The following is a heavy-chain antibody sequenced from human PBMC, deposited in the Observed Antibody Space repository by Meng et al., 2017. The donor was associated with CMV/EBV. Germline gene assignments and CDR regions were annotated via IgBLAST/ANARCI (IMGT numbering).Heavy chain of an antibody. V-gene: IGHV3-30-3*01. CDR2: ISYDGSNK. CDR3: ARDLFGGRNIVVVPAANAFDI. Sequence: GESLKISCAASGFTFSSYEMNWVRQAPGKGLEWVAVISYDGSNKYYADSVKGRFTISRDNSKNTLYLQMNSLRAEDTAVYYCARDLFGGRNIVVVPAANAFDIWGQGTMVTVSS. CDR1: GFTFSSYE. J-gene: IGHJ3*02. D-gene: IGHD2-2*01.